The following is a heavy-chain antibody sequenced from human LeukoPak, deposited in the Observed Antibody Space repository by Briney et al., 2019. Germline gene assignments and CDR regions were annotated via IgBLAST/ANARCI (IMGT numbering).Heavy chain of an antibody. J-gene: IGHJ5*02. V-gene: IGHV1-3*01. CDR3: ARDRAPITIVRGVINWFDP. Sequence: ASVKVSCKASGYPFTSYAMHWVRQAPGQRLEWMGWINAGNGNTKYSQKFQGRVTITRDTSASTAYMELSSLRSEDTAVYYCARDRAPITIVRGVINWFDPWGQGTLVTVSS. D-gene: IGHD3-10*01. CDR1: GYPFTSYA. CDR2: INAGNGNT.